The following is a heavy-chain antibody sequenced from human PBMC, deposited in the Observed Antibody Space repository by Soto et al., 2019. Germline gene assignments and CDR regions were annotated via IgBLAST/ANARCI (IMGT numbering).Heavy chain of an antibody. CDR3: ARGRATSRSHDFHN. CDR2: ITSSSSYI. V-gene: IGHV3-21*01. D-gene: IGHD2-2*01. CDR1: GFTFSSYS. Sequence: EVQLVESGGGLVKPGGSLRLSCAASGFTFSSYSMNWVRQAPGKGLEWVSSITSSSSYIYYADSVKGRFTISRDNAKNPKYLHINSQRDDDTGVYYSARGRATSRSHDFHNWGQGTVVTVSS. J-gene: IGHJ4*02.